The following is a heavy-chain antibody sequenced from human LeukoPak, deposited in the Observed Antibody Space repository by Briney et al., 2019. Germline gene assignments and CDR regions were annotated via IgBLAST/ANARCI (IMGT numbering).Heavy chain of an antibody. D-gene: IGHD1-26*01. CDR1: GDSVSSNSVA. CDR3: AAAPWWELLFFDY. Sequence: SQTLSLTCALSGDSVSSNSVAWNWIRQSPSRGLEWLGRTSYKSKWYNNYAVSVKSRITINPDTSKNQFSLQLNSVTPEDTAVYYCAAAPWWELLFFDYWGQGTLVTVSS. J-gene: IGHJ4*02. V-gene: IGHV6-1*01. CDR2: TSYKSKWYN.